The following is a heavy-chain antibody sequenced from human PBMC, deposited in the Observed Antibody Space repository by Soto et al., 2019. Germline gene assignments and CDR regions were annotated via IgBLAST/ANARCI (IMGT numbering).Heavy chain of an antibody. Sequence: GASVTVSCNASGSTITSYYMHWSQQSPGQGLEWMGIINPSGGSTSYAQKFQGRVTMTRDTSTSTVYMELSSLRSEDTAVYYCARVTTGAFDIWGQGTMVTVSS. V-gene: IGHV1-46*01. J-gene: IGHJ3*02. D-gene: IGHD1-1*01. CDR3: ARVTTGAFDI. CDR1: GSTITSYY. CDR2: INPSGGST.